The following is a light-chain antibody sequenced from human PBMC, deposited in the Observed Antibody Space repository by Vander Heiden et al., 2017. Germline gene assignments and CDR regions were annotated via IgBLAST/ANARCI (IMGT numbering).Light chain of an antibody. CDR1: QGSSSA. CDR3: QYIKDYPHT. Sequence: ARQLTQSPSSLSPSMGDTATITCRASQGSSSALAWYQQKPGQAPELLIYDASSLESGVPPRCSGSGSGTDFTLTSSMLHPEDVTTYFCQYIKDYPHTFGQGTEVXIK. CDR2: DAS. J-gene: IGKJ2*01. V-gene: IGKV1D-13*01.